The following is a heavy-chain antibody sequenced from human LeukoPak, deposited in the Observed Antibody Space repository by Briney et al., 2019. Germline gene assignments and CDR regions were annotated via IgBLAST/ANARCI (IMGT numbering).Heavy chain of an antibody. CDR1: GFTFSSYA. V-gene: IGHV3-23*01. CDR3: AKTSRYSSSWTVDY. J-gene: IGHJ4*02. D-gene: IGHD6-13*01. Sequence: GGSLRLSCAASGFTFSSYAMSWVRQAPGKGLEWVSAISGSGGSTYYADSVKGRFTISRDKSKNTLYLQMNSLRAEDTAVYYCAKTSRYSSSWTVDYWGQGTLVTVSS. CDR2: ISGSGGST.